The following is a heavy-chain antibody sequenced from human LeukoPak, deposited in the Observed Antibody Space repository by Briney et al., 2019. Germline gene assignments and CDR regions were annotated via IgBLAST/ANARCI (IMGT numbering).Heavy chain of an antibody. CDR1: GFPFSSYA. V-gene: IGHV3-23*01. J-gene: IGHJ6*03. CDR3: AKLGGQEVHNYYVAV. Sequence: GGSLRLSCAASGFPFSSYAMSWVRHAPGKGLEWVSGIIDNGESTYYASFAKGRFTISRDNSNNTLYLQMNSLRAEDTAVYYCAKLGGQEVHNYYVAVCGKGTTVAVSS. D-gene: IGHD3-16*01. CDR2: IIDNGEST.